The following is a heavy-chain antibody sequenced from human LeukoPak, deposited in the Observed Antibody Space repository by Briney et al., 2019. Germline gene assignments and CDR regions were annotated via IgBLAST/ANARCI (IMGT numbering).Heavy chain of an antibody. V-gene: IGHV3-48*03. J-gene: IGHJ4*02. CDR3: ARGYFLGFDY. Sequence: PGGSLRVSCAASGFTFSSYEMNWVRQAPGKGLEWVSYISTSGRTIYYADSVKGRLTISRDNAKNSLYLQMNRLRAEDAAVYYCARGYFLGFDYWGQGTLVTVSS. D-gene: IGHD2/OR15-2a*01. CDR1: GFTFSSYE. CDR2: ISTSGRTI.